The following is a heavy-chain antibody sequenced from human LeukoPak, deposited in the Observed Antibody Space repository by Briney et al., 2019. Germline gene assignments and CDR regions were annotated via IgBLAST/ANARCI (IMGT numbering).Heavy chain of an antibody. D-gene: IGHD6-19*01. V-gene: IGHV3-23*01. CDR1: AFTFSNYA. J-gene: IGHJ4*02. Sequence: GGSLRLSCAASAFTFSNYAMSWVRQAPGKGLEWVSTLSATVSDGGAYYADSVKGWFTISRDNSKNTLHLQMNSLRDEDTAMYYCTRNRGKGAVSGTGEIDYWGQGTLVTVSS. CDR3: TRNRGKGAVSGTGEIDY. CDR2: LSATVSDGGA.